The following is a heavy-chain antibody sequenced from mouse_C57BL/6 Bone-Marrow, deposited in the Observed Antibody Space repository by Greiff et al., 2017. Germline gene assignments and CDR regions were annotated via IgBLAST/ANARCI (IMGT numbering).Heavy chain of an antibody. CDR3: ARDPLDGDQYSLDY. CDR2: ISSGSDYN. D-gene: IGHD2-13*01. Sequence: EVKLVEPGEGLVKPGGSLKLSCAASGFTFSSYAMPWVRQTPEERLEWVAYISSGSDYNNYADTVKGRFTISRDNARNTLYLQLSSLKSEDTAVYYCARDPLDGDQYSLDYWGQGTTLTVSS. J-gene: IGHJ2*01. V-gene: IGHV5S21*01. CDR1: GFTFSSYA.